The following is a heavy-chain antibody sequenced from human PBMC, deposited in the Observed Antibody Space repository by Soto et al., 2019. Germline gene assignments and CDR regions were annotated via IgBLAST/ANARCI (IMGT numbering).Heavy chain of an antibody. CDR3: ARGRAVGTSDYFFDF. Sequence: QVRLVESGGGVAQPGRSLTLSCAASGFTFDRHAMHWLRQPPGKGLEWLAAISFDGANKYYPDSVWGRYTVSRDNSANTLSLEMTSLSADDTALYYCARGRAVGTSDYFFDFWGQGALVTVSS. V-gene: IGHV3-30*03. CDR1: GFTFDRHA. CDR2: ISFDGANK. D-gene: IGHD6-19*01. J-gene: IGHJ4*02.